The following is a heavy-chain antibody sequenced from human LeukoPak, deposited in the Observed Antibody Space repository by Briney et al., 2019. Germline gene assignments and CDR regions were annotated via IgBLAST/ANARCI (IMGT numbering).Heavy chain of an antibody. Sequence: GGTLRLSCAASGFTFSSYGMSWVRQAPGKGLEWVANIKQDGSDTYYVDSVKGRFTVSRDNAKNSLFLQMNNLRVDDTAVYFCARGGYTSSWYWVDWGQGTQVTVSS. J-gene: IGHJ4*02. CDR1: GFTFSSYG. V-gene: IGHV3-7*01. CDR3: ARGGYTSSWYWVD. CDR2: IKQDGSDT. D-gene: IGHD6-13*01.